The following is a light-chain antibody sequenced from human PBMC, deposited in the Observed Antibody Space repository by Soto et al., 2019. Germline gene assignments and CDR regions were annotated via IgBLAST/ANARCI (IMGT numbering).Light chain of an antibody. CDR2: GAS. CDR1: QSVSSNY. Sequence: EIVLTQSPGTLSLSPGERATLSCRASQSVSSNYLAWYQQKPGQAPKLLIYGASSGATGIPDRFSGSGSGTDFTLTISRLEPEDFAVYYCQQYGSSLRTFGQGTKVDIK. CDR3: QQYGSSLRT. V-gene: IGKV3-20*01. J-gene: IGKJ1*01.